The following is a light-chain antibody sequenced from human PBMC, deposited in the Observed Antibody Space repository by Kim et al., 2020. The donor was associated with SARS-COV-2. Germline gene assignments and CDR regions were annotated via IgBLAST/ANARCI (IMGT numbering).Light chain of an antibody. J-gene: IGLJ2*01. V-gene: IGLV2-14*03. CDR3: SSYTTRSTVL. CDR1: SSDVGAYNY. Sequence: GQSITISCTGTSSDVGAYNYVSWYQQHPGKAPKLMIYDVTDRPSGVSNRFSGSKSGYTASLTISGLQSEDEADYYCSSYTTRSTVLFGGGTQLTVL. CDR2: DVT.